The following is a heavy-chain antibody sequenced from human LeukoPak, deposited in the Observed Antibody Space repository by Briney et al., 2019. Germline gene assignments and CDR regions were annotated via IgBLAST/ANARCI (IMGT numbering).Heavy chain of an antibody. CDR3: ARVEGIITGIYYFDY. CDR1: GGSISSGGYS. Sequence: PSETLSLTCTVSGGSISSGGYSWSWIRQPPGKGLEWIGYIYYSGSTNYNPSLKSRVTISVDTSKNQFSLKLSSVTAADTAVYYCARVEGIITGIYYFDYWGQGTLVTVSS. CDR2: IYYSGST. D-gene: IGHD1-20*01. J-gene: IGHJ4*02. V-gene: IGHV4-61*08.